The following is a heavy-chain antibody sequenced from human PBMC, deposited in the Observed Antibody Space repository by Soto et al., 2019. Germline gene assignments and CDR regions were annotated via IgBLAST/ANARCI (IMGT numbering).Heavy chain of an antibody. D-gene: IGHD2-15*01. Sequence: QVQLQESGPGLVKPSETLSLTCTVSGAINNYYWSWIRQPPGKGLEWIGYIYYSGSNNYNPSLKCRVARSVDTSKNQFSLKLTSVTAADTAVYYCARYHRGITPGGPYCYGSDVWGPGTTVVVSS. CDR1: GAINNYY. CDR3: ARYHRGITPGGPYCYGSDV. CDR2: IYYSGSN. J-gene: IGHJ6*02. V-gene: IGHV4-59*08.